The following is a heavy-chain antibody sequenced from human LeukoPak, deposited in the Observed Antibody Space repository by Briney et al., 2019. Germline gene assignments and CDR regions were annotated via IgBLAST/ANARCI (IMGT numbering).Heavy chain of an antibody. CDR2: IYYSGST. CDR3: ARPNSYYVGNNAFDI. D-gene: IGHD4-23*01. Sequence: SETLSLTCTVSGGSMNNYYWTWIRQPPGKGLEWIGYIYYSGSTHYNPSLKSRVTISVDTSKSQFSLKLSSVTAADTAVYYCARPNSYYVGNNAFDIWGQGTMVTVSS. J-gene: IGHJ3*02. CDR1: GGSMNNYY. V-gene: IGHV4-59*01.